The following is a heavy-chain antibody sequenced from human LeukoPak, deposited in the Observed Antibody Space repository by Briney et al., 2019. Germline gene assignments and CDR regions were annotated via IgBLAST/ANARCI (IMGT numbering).Heavy chain of an antibody. CDR3: ARDLNGGYEDY. CDR2: INPSGGST. V-gene: IGHV1-46*01. CDR1: GYTFTSYY. Sequence: ASVKVSCKASGYTFTSYYMHWVRQAPGQGLEWMGIINPSGGSTSYALKFQGRVTMTRDTSTSTVYMELSSLRSEDTAVYYCARDLNGGYEDYWGQGTLVTVSS. D-gene: IGHD5-12*01. J-gene: IGHJ4*02.